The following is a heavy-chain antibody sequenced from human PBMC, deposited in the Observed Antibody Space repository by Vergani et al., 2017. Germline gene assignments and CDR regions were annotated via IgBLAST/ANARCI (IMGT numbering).Heavy chain of an antibody. CDR2: ISSSSSYI. D-gene: IGHD6-19*01. CDR3: AGIGDSSGLVFDAFDI. V-gene: IGHV3-21*01. Sequence: EVQLVESGGGLVKPGGSLRLSCAASGFTFSSYSMNWVRQAPGKGLEWVSSISSSSSYIYYADSVKGRFTIARDNAKNSLYLQLNSLRAEDTAVDYCAGIGDSSGLVFDAFDIWGQGTMVTVSS. J-gene: IGHJ3*02. CDR1: GFTFSSYS.